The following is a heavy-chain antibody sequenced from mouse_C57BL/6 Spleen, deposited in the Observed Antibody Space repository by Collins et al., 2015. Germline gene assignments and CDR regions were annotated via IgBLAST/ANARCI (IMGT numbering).Heavy chain of an antibody. J-gene: IGHJ2*01. V-gene: IGHV3-6*01. CDR2: DGSN. CDR3: ASERIIGTAYYFDY. Sequence: DGSNNYNPSLKNRISITRDTSKNQFFLKLNSVTTEDTATYYCASERIIGTAYYFDYWGPGTTLTVSS. D-gene: IGHD2-14*01.